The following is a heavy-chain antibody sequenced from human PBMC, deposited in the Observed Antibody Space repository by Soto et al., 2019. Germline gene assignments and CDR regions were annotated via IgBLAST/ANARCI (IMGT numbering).Heavy chain of an antibody. J-gene: IGHJ5*02. Sequence: ASVKVSCKASGYTFTSYGISWVRQAPGQGLEWMGWISAYNGNTNYAQKLQGRVTMTTDTSTSTAYMELRSLRAEDTGVYYCAKDRGGSNPNNWFDPWGQGTLVTVSS. D-gene: IGHD1-26*01. CDR1: GYTFTSYG. CDR3: AKDRGGSNPNNWFDP. V-gene: IGHV1-18*01. CDR2: ISAYNGNT.